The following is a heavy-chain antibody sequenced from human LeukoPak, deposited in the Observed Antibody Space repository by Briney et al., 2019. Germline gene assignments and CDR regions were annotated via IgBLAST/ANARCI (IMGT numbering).Heavy chain of an antibody. Sequence: PSETLSLTCTVSGGSISSGGNYWSWIRQHPGKGLEWIGYIYYSGSTYYNPSLKSRVTISVDTSKNQFSLKLSSVTAADTAVYYSAREVSSSSSYYYYMDVWGKGTTVTISS. J-gene: IGHJ6*03. V-gene: IGHV4-31*03. CDR3: AREVSSSSSYYYYMDV. D-gene: IGHD6-6*01. CDR2: IYYSGST. CDR1: GGSISSGGNY.